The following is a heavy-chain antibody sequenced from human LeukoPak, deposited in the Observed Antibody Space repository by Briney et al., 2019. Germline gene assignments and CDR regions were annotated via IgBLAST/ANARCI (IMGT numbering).Heavy chain of an antibody. CDR3: ARDYYGSGSYYAY. CDR2: IYTSGNT. D-gene: IGHD3-10*01. CDR1: GGSISSYY. J-gene: IGHJ4*02. V-gene: IGHV4-4*07. Sequence: SETLSLTCTVSGGSISSYYWSWVRQPAGKGLEWIGRIYTSGNTNYNPSLKGRVTMSVDTSKNQFSLNLSSVTAADTAVYYCARDYYGSGSYYAYWGQGTLVTVSS.